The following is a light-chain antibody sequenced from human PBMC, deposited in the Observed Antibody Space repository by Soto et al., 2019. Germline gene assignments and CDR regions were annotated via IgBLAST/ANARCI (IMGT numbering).Light chain of an antibody. CDR3: QQYNNWRT. Sequence: EIVMTQSPATLSVSPGERATLSCRASQSVSSNLAWYQQKPGQAPRLLIYGASTRATGIPARFSGSGSGTEFTLSISSLQSQAFAVYYCQQYNNWRTVGQGTKVEIK. CDR2: GAS. J-gene: IGKJ1*01. V-gene: IGKV3-15*01. CDR1: QSVSSN.